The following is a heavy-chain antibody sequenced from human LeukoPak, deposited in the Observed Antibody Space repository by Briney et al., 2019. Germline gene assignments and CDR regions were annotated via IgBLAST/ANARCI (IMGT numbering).Heavy chain of an antibody. Sequence: GGSLRLSCAASGFTFSSYAMRWVRQAPGKGLEWVAVISYDGSNKYYADSVKGRFTISRDNSKNTLYLQMNSLRAEDTAVYYCARLYSSSLFDYWGQGTLVTVSS. CDR1: GFTFSSYA. D-gene: IGHD6-13*01. CDR3: ARLYSSSLFDY. V-gene: IGHV3-30*04. J-gene: IGHJ4*02. CDR2: ISYDGSNK.